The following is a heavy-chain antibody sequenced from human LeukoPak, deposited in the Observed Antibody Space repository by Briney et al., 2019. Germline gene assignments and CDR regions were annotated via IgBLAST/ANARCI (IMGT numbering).Heavy chain of an antibody. Sequence: PGGSLRLSCAASGFTFDDYAMHWVRQAPGKGLEWVSGISWNSGSIGYADSVKGRFTISRDNAKNSLYLQMNSLRAEDTALYYCAKASRAYSSSWYDYWGQGTLVTVSS. CDR1: GFTFDDYA. CDR3: AKASRAYSSSWYDY. CDR2: ISWNSGSI. V-gene: IGHV3-9*01. D-gene: IGHD6-13*01. J-gene: IGHJ4*02.